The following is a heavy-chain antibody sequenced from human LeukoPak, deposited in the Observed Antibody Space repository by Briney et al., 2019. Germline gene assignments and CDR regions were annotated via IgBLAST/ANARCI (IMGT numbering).Heavy chain of an antibody. D-gene: IGHD2-21*01. Sequence: PGGSLRLSCAASGFTFDDYGMSWVRQAPGKGLEWVSGINWNGGITAYADSVKGRFTISRDNSKNTLYLQMNSLKTEDTAMYYCTREGCGATGCYTNDYWGQGTLVTVSS. CDR2: INWNGGIT. V-gene: IGHV3-20*04. CDR3: TREGCGATGCYTNDY. CDR1: GFTFDDYG. J-gene: IGHJ4*02.